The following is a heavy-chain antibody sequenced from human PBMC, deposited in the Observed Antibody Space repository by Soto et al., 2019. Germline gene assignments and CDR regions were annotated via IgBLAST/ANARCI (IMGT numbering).Heavy chain of an antibody. CDR2: INPSGGST. CDR1: GYTFTSYY. CDR3: ARTAVRYYYDSSGPSDRFDP. D-gene: IGHD3-22*01. V-gene: IGHV1-46*01. Sequence: GASVKVSCKASGYTFTSYYMHWVRQAPGQGLEWMGIINPSGGSTSSAQKFQGRVTMTRDTSTSTVYMELRSLRSEDTAVYYCARTAVRYYYDSSGPSDRFDPWGQGPLVTVSS. J-gene: IGHJ5*02.